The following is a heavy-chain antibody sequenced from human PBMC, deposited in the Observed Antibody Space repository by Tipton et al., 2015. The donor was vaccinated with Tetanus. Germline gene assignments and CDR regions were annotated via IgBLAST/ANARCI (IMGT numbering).Heavy chain of an antibody. CDR1: GGSFGHYY. CDR2: INHDGRT. Sequence: GLVKPSETLSLTCVVYGGSFGHYYWTWIRQPPGKGLEWIGEINHDGRTTYTSSLKSRGTILVDTSKKQFSLKVTSVTAADTAVVYCARGLGSMLAPGGSIDSWGQGTRVTVSS. V-gene: IGHV4-34*01. J-gene: IGHJ5*01. D-gene: IGHD2-8*01. CDR3: ARGLGSMLAPGGSIDS.